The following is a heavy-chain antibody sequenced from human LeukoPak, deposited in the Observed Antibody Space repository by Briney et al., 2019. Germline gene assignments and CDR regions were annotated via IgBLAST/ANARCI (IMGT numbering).Heavy chain of an antibody. V-gene: IGHV3-30*18. CDR2: ISYDGGNQ. D-gene: IGHD2-21*02. Sequence: GGSLRLSCEASGFTFIGYGMHWVRQAPGKGLEWVAGISYDGGNQYYTDSVKGRFTISRDNSKNTLYLQINSLRPEDTAVYYCAKPRGGDSWAFDFWGQGTMVTVSS. J-gene: IGHJ3*01. CDR1: GFTFIGYG. CDR3: AKPRGGDSWAFDF.